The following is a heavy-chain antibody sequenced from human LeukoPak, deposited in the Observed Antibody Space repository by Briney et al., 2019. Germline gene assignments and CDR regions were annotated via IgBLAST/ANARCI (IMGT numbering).Heavy chain of an antibody. CDR3: ARERTYYDILTGYYQNWSDP. V-gene: IGHV4-4*07. CDR2: IYTSGST. Sequence: SETLSLTCTVSGGSISSYYWSWIRQPAGKGLEWIGRIYTSGSTNYNPSLKSRVTMSVDTSKNQFSLKLSSVTAADTAVYYCARERTYYDILTGYYQNWSDPWGQGTLVTVSS. D-gene: IGHD3-9*01. CDR1: GGSISSYY. J-gene: IGHJ5*02.